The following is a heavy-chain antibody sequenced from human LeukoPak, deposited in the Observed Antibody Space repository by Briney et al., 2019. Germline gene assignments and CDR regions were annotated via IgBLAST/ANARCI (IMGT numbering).Heavy chain of an antibody. CDR3: VRERDGSGTQRGLDY. D-gene: IGHD3-10*01. J-gene: IGHJ4*02. Sequence: ASETLSLTCTVSGGSISSGSYDWSWIRQPAGKGLEWIGRIYTSGSTNYNPSHKSPVTISVDTSKNQFSLQLCSVTGAVTAVYTCVRERDGSGTQRGLDYWGQGTLVTVSS. V-gene: IGHV4-61*02. CDR1: GGSISSGSYD. CDR2: IYTSGST.